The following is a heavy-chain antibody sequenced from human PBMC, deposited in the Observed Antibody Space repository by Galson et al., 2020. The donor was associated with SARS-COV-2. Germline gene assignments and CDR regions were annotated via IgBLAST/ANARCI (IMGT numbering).Heavy chain of an antibody. J-gene: IGHJ6*03. CDR1: GGSFSDYS. V-gene: IGHV4-34*01. Sequence: SETLSLTCAVYGGSFSDYSRTWVRQPPGKGLEWVGEVSHSGSTNYSPSLKSRVFMSVDTSKNQFSLKLRSVTAADTAVYYCARGGSRPIMAFDYYYFYMDVWGKGTTVTVSS. CDR3: ARGGSRPIMAFDYYYFYMDV. D-gene: IGHD3-10*01. CDR2: VSHSGST.